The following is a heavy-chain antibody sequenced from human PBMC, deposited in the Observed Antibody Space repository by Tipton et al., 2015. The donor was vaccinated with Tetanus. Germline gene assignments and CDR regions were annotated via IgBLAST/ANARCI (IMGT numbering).Heavy chain of an antibody. J-gene: IGHJ4*02. CDR1: GDSISSRNSY. Sequence: TLSLTCTVSGDSISSRNSYWGWIRQPPGKGLEWVGSIYYSGSTYYNPSLKSRVTISVDTSKNQFSLSLRSVTAADTAVFYCAGLYYYDSASYPLYWGQGTLVTVSS. D-gene: IGHD3-10*01. CDR3: AGLYYYDSASYPLY. CDR2: IYYSGST. V-gene: IGHV4-39*01.